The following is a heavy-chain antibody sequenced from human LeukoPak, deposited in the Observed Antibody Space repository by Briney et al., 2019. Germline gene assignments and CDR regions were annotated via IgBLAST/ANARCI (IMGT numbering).Heavy chain of an antibody. V-gene: IGHV1-2*02. Sequence: ASVKDSCKASGYTFTGYYMHWVRQAPGQGLEWMGWINPNSGGTNYAQKFQGRVTMTRDTSISTAYMELSRLRSDDTAVYYCARAGESSSWYDGAEYFQHWGQGTLVTVSS. CDR1: GYTFTGYY. CDR2: INPNSGGT. J-gene: IGHJ1*01. D-gene: IGHD6-13*01. CDR3: ARAGESSSWYDGAEYFQH.